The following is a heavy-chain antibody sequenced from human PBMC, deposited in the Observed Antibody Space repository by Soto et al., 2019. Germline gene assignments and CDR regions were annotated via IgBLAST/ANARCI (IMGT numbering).Heavy chain of an antibody. CDR2: ISYRGST. CDR3: ARDAPETAPY. CDR1: GGSISNGDYY. D-gene: IGHD2-2*01. Sequence: QVQLQESGPGLVKPSQTLSLTCTVSGGSISNGDYYWNWIRQHPEKGLEWIGYISYRGSTFYNPFLKNRIIIPVEKSKTQFSLKLSSVTAADTAVYYCARDAPETAPYWGQGTLVTGSS. V-gene: IGHV4-31*03. J-gene: IGHJ4*02.